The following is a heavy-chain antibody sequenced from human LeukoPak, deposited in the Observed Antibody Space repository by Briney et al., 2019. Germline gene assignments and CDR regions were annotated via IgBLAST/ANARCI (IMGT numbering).Heavy chain of an antibody. CDR1: GFTFSDHY. CDR3: ATGYDYFDY. V-gene: IGHV3-72*01. Sequence: PGGSLRLSCAASGFTFSDHYMDWVRQAPGKGLEWVGRTRNKANSYTTEYAASVKGRFTISRDDSKNSLYLQMNSLKTEDTAVYSCATGYDYFDYWGQGTLVTVSS. J-gene: IGHJ4*02. D-gene: IGHD5-12*01. CDR2: TRNKANSYTT.